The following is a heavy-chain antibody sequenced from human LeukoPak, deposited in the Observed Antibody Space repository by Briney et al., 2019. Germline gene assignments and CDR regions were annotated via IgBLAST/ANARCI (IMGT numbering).Heavy chain of an antibody. Sequence: GGSLRLSCAASGFTFSSYSMNWVRQAPGKGLEWVSSISSSSSYIYYADSVKGRFTISRDNAKNSLYLQMNSLRAEDTAVYYCARALHTDLKGGYSYGWRSYYYYYGMDVWGQGTTVTVSS. V-gene: IGHV3-21*01. D-gene: IGHD5-18*01. CDR2: ISSSSSYI. CDR3: ARALHTDLKGGYSYGWRSYYYYYGMDV. CDR1: GFTFSSYS. J-gene: IGHJ6*02.